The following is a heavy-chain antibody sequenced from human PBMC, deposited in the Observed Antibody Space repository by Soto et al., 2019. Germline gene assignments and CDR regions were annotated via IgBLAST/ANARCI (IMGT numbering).Heavy chain of an antibody. D-gene: IGHD6-13*01. CDR3: ARYSNNWFQTEGMDV. Sequence: SETLSLTCTVSGGSVFCSGLYWSWIRQPAGKGLEWFGRIDASGNTNYNPPLKSRVTMSVDTSKKQFSLKQTSVTAADATVYYCARYSNNWFQTEGMDVWGQGTTVTVSS. CDR2: IDASGNT. J-gene: IGHJ6*02. V-gene: IGHV4-4*07. CDR1: GGSVFCSGLY.